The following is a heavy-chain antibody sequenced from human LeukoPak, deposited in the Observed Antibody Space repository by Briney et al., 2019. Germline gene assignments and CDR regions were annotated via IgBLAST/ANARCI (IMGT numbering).Heavy chain of an antibody. J-gene: IGHJ4*02. CDR3: ARRKSSSSRSTCDY. CDR1: GFTFSNYA. CDR2: ISYDGSNK. Sequence: GGSLRLSCAASGFTFSNYALLWVRQAPGKGLEWVAIISYDGSNKYYADPVKGRFTISRDNSNNTLYLQLSSLRAEDTAVYYCARRKSSSSRSTCDYWGQGTLVTVSS. D-gene: IGHD2-2*01. V-gene: IGHV3-30-3*01.